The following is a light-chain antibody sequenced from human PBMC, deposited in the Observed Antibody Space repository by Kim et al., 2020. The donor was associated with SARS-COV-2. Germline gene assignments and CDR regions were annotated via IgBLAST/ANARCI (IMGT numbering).Light chain of an antibody. Sequence: SASVGDRVTITCRASQDIRNRLAWYQQKPGKAPNLLIYKTSSLESGVPSRFSGSGSGTEFTLTISSLQPDDFATYYCQQYNSYPYTFGQGTKLEI. V-gene: IGKV1-5*03. CDR2: KTS. CDR1: QDIRNR. J-gene: IGKJ2*01. CDR3: QQYNSYPYT.